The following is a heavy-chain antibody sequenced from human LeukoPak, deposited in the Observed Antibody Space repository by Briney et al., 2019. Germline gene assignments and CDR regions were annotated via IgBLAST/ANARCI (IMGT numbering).Heavy chain of an antibody. V-gene: IGHV1-2*02. J-gene: IGHJ3*02. CDR3: ARDYHPKAARHAFDI. Sequence: ASVKVSCKASGYTFTGYYMHWVRQAPGQGLEWMGWINPNSGGTNYAQKFQGRVTMTRDTSISTAYMELSRLRSDDTAVYYCARDYHPKAARHAFDIWGQGTMVTVSS. D-gene: IGHD6-6*01. CDR1: GYTFTGYY. CDR2: INPNSGGT.